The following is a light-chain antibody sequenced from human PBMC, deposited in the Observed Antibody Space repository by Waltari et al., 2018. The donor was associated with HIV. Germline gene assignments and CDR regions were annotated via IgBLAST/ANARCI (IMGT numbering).Light chain of an antibody. CDR2: GVT. CDR1: GGYIGVFEF. CDR3: SSYSITKNLL. Sequence: QSALTQPASVSGSPGQPITISCTATGGYIGVFEFVSWYQQYPHKAPQLIIYGVTNRPFGVSSRFSGSKSGDTASLTISGLRTEDEAEYYCSSYSITKNLLFGGGTTLTVL. J-gene: IGLJ2*01. V-gene: IGLV2-14*01.